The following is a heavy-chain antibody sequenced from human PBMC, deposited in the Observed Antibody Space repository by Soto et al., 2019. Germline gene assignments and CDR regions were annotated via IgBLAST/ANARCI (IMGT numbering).Heavy chain of an antibody. D-gene: IGHD3-22*01. J-gene: IGHJ6*02. Sequence: GASVKVSCKASGYTFTSYAMHWVRQAPGQRLEWMGWINAGNGNTKYSQKFQGRVTITRDTSASTAYMELSSLRSEDTAVYYCARDPKGLPGSGYSVRKSPGLGMDVWGQGTTVTVSS. CDR2: INAGNGNT. V-gene: IGHV1-3*01. CDR3: ARDPKGLPGSGYSVRKSPGLGMDV. CDR1: GYTFTSYA.